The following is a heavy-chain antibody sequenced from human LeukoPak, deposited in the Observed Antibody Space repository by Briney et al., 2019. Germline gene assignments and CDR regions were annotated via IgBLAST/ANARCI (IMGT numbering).Heavy chain of an antibody. D-gene: IGHD3-16*01. CDR2: IKSDGSST. J-gene: IGHJ4*02. Sequence: GGSLRLSCAASGFTFSSYWMHWVRQAPGKGLVWVSRIKSDGSSTNYADSVKGRVTISRDNAENTLYLLMTSLRAEDTAVYYCARGGKYAYFVDCWGQGTLVTVSS. CDR1: GFTFSSYW. V-gene: IGHV3-74*01. CDR3: ARGGKYAYFVDC.